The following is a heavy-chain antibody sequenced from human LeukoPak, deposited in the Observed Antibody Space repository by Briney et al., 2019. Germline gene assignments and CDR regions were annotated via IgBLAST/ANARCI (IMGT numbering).Heavy chain of an antibody. Sequence: PSETLSLTCTVSGGSISSGDYYWSWIRQPPGKGLEWIGYIYYSGSTNYNPSLKSRVTISVDTSKNQFSLKLSSVTAADTAVYYCAREGSPGGINSGFYYYYGMDVWGQGTTVTVSS. J-gene: IGHJ6*02. D-gene: IGHD5-12*01. CDR1: GGSISSGDYY. V-gene: IGHV4-61*08. CDR2: IYYSGST. CDR3: AREGSPGGINSGFYYYYGMDV.